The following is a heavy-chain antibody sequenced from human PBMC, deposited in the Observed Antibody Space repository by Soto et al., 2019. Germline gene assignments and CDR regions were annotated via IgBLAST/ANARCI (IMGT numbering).Heavy chain of an antibody. CDR3: ARVQGAWPYNCFVF. CDR1: GFTFTGYY. CDR2: INPNTGGT. V-gene: IGHV1-2*04. J-gene: IGHJ5*01. Sequence: ASVKVSCKTSGFTFTGYYLHWLRQAPGQRPEWMGWINPNTGGTKYAQNFQGWVTMTRDTSISTAYMELSNLTSDDTAVYYCARVQGAWPYNCFVFWGQGTPVTVS.